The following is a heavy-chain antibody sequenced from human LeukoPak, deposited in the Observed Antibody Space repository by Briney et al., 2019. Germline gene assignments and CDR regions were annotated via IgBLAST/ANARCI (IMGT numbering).Heavy chain of an antibody. CDR3: ARGVGERFFDY. CDR1: GFTFSSYA. Sequence: GRSLRLSCAASGFTFSSYAMHWIRQAPGKGLEWVSVIYSAGHTYYADSVNGRFTISRDNSKNTLYFQMNSLTDEDTAVYYCARGVGERFFDYWGQGTLVTVSS. CDR2: IYSAGHT. J-gene: IGHJ4*02. D-gene: IGHD3-10*01. V-gene: IGHV3-66*01.